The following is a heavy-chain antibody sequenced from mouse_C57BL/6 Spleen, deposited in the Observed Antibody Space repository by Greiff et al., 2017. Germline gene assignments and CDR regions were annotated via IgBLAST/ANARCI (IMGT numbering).Heavy chain of an antibody. CDR1: GYAFSSSW. CDR3: AREVGRGY. Sequence: VKLMESGPELVKPGASVKISCKASGYAFSSSWMNWVKQRPGKGLEWIGRIYPGDGDTNYNGKFKGKATLTADKSSSTAYMQLSSLTSEDSAVYFCAREVGRGYWGQGTTLTVSS. CDR2: IYPGDGDT. V-gene: IGHV1-82*01. D-gene: IGHD4-1*01. J-gene: IGHJ2*01.